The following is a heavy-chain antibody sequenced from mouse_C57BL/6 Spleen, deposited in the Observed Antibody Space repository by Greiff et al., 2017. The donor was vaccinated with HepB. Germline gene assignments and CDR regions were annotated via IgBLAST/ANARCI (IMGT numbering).Heavy chain of an antibody. V-gene: IGHV1-52*01. CDR1: GYTFTSYW. D-gene: IGHD1-1*01. CDR2: IDPSDSET. J-gene: IGHJ2*01. CDR3: ARRGGHYYGSSYDY. Sequence: QVQLQQPGAELVRPGSSVKLSCKASGYTFTSYWMHWVKQRPIQGLEWIGNIDPSDSETHYNQKFKDKATLTVDKSSSTAYMQLSSLTSEDSAVYYCARRGGHYYGSSYDYWGQGTTLTVSS.